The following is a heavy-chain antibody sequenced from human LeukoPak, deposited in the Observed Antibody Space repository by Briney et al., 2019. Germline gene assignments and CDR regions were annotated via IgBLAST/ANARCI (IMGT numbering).Heavy chain of an antibody. CDR3: ARGVPESMGPYFDN. CDR1: GYIFTNYW. V-gene: IGHV5-51*01. Sequence: GESLKISCKGSGYIFTNYWIAWVRQMPGKGLEWMGVIYPGDSDTRYSPSFQGQVTISADKSISTAYLQWGSLKASDTAMYYCARGVPESMGPYFDNWGQGTLVTVSS. J-gene: IGHJ4*02. D-gene: IGHD2/OR15-2a*01. CDR2: IYPGDSDT.